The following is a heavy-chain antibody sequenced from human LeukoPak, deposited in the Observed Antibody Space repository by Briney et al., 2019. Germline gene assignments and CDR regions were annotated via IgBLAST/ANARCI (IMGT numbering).Heavy chain of an antibody. D-gene: IGHD3-9*01. Sequence: GGSLRLSCAASGFTLSSYEMNWVRQAPGKGLEWVSYISSSGSTIYYADSVKGRFTISRDNAKNSLYLQMNSLRAEDTAVYYCAREPDYGILTGYSYWGQGTLVTVSS. CDR1: GFTLSSYE. V-gene: IGHV3-48*03. CDR2: ISSSGSTI. CDR3: AREPDYGILTGYSY. J-gene: IGHJ4*02.